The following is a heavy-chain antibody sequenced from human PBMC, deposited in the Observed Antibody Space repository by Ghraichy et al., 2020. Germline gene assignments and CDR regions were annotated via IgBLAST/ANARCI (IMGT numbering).Heavy chain of an antibody. CDR1: GFTFSSYA. J-gene: IGHJ4*02. D-gene: IGHD6-19*01. CDR3: AKDRHTSGWQTTSLDC. V-gene: IGHV3-23*01. CDR2: LSGSGGST. Sequence: GGSLRLSCAASGFTFSSYAMSWVRQAPGKGLEWVSALSGSGGSTYYADSVKGRFTISRDSSKNTLYLQMNSLRAEDTAVYYCAKDRHTSGWQTTSLDCWGQGTLATVSS.